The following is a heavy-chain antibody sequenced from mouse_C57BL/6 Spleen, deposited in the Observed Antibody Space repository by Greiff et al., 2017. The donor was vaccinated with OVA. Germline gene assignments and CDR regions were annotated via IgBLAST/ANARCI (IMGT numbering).Heavy chain of an antibody. CDR1: GYTFTDYE. CDR2: IDPETGGT. J-gene: IGHJ2*01. V-gene: IGHV1-15*01. CDR3: TRYDYDVDDY. D-gene: IGHD2-4*01. Sequence: QVQLQQSGAELVRPGASVTLSCKASGYTFTDYEMHWVKQTPVHGLEWIGAIDPETGGTAYNQKFKGKAILTADKSSSTAYMELRSLTSEDSAVYYCTRYDYDVDDYWGQGTTLTVSS.